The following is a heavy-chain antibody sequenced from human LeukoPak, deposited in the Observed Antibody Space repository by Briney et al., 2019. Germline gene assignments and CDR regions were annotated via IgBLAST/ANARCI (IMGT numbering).Heavy chain of an antibody. CDR3: ARGRGVVVVPAAMMGFNWFDP. V-gene: IGHV4-34*01. D-gene: IGHD2-2*01. CDR1: GGSSSGYY. CDR2: INHSGGI. Sequence: SETLSLTCAVYGGSSSGYYWSWIRQSPGKGLEWIGEINHSGGINYNPSLKSRVTISVDTSKNQFSLKLSSVTAADTAVYYCARGRGVVVVPAAMMGFNWFDPWGQGTLVTVSS. J-gene: IGHJ5*02.